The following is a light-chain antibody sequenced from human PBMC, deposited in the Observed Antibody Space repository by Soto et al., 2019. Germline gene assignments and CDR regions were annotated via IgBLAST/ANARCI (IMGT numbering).Light chain of an antibody. J-gene: IGKJ4*01. CDR1: QGVSSD. Sequence: IVVTQSPSTLSVSPGESATLSCRARQGVSSDLAWYQQKPRQAPRLLIYDSSYRAAGIPARFSGSGSGTDFTLTISSLEPADFAVYYCQQRVFRVTFGGGTKVDIK. CDR2: DSS. V-gene: IGKV3D-11*01. CDR3: QQRVFRVT.